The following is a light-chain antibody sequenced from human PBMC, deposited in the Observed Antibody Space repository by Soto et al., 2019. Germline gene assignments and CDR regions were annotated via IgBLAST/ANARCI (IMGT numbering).Light chain of an antibody. CDR1: QGMGST. CDR2: GAS. Sequence: EIVMTQSPATLSLSPGERATLSCRASQGMGSTLAWYQQKPGQTPRRLIYGASTRATGVAARFSGSGSGTEFTLTINSLQSEDFAVYYCQHYNNWPITVGGGTKVEIK. V-gene: IGKV3-15*01. J-gene: IGKJ4*01. CDR3: QHYNNWPIT.